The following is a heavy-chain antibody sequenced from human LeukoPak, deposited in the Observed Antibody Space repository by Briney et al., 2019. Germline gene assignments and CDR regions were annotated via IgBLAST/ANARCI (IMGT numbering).Heavy chain of an antibody. CDR1: GFTFSTYE. CDR3: ARANWLDY. V-gene: IGHV3-48*03. J-gene: IGHJ5*01. Sequence: GGSLRLSCAASGFTFSTYEMNWVRQAPGKGLEWVSYFSGNGRTINYVDSVKGRFTISRDNAKSSLYLQMNSLRAEDTAVYYCARANWLDYWGQGTLVTVSS. CDR2: FSGNGRTI.